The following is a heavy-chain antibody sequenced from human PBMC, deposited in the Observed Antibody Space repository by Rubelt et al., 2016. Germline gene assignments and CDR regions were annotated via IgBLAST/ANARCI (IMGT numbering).Heavy chain of an antibody. CDR3: ARDGDSSGYYWASFDY. Sequence: TSGSTNYNPSLKSRVTISVDTSKNQFSLKLSSVTAADTAVYYCARDGDSSGYYWASFDYWGQGTLVTVSS. V-gene: IGHV4-4*07. D-gene: IGHD3-22*01. CDR2: TSGST. J-gene: IGHJ4*02.